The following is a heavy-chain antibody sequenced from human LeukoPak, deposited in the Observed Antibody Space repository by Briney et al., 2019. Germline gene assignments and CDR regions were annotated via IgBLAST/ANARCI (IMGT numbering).Heavy chain of an antibody. Sequence: GGSLRLSCAVSGFTFSGYGMHWVRQAPGKGLEWVAVVSYDGSNKHYADSVEGRFTISRDNSKNTLYLQMNSLRAEDTAVYYCASRSGSYYFFDYWGQGILVTVSS. D-gene: IGHD1-26*01. CDR1: GFTFSGYG. V-gene: IGHV3-30*03. J-gene: IGHJ4*02. CDR3: ASRSGSYYFFDY. CDR2: VSYDGSNK.